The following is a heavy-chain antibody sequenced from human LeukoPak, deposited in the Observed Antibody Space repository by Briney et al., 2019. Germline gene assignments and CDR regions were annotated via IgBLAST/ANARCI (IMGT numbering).Heavy chain of an antibody. CDR3: TYSYGYGALGGFDY. CDR1: GYTFTGYY. V-gene: IGHV1-2*02. CDR2: INPNSGGT. D-gene: IGHD5-18*01. Sequence: ASVKVSCKASGYTFTGYYMHWVRQAPGQGLEWMGWINPNSGGTNYAQKFQGRVTMTRDTSISTAYMELRSLRSDDTAVYYCTYSYGYGALGGFDYWGQGTLVTVSS. J-gene: IGHJ4*02.